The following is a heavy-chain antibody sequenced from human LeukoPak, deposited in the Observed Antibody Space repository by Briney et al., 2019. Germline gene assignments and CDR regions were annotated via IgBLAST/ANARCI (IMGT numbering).Heavy chain of an antibody. Sequence: GGSLRLSCAASGFTFSTYSMNWVRQAPGKGLEWVSFIISSRSYIYYADSVKGRFTISRDNAKNSLYLQMNSLRAEDTAVYYCASGFHYFDYWGQGTLVTVSS. CDR3: ASGFHYFDY. CDR2: IISSRSYI. D-gene: IGHD3-10*01. V-gene: IGHV3-21*01. J-gene: IGHJ4*02. CDR1: GFTFSTYS.